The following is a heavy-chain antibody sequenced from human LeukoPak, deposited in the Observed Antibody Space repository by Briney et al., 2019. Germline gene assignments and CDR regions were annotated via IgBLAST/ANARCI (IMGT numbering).Heavy chain of an antibody. CDR2: ISGNGVTT. CDR3: AKSIRQLGNYYYYMDV. CDR1: GFTFSNFA. V-gene: IGHV3-23*01. D-gene: IGHD7-27*01. J-gene: IGHJ6*03. Sequence: GGSLRLSCAASGFTFSNFALSWVRQAPGKGLEWVSAISGNGVTTFYADSVKGRFTISRDNSKNTLYLQMNSLRAEDTAVYFCAKSIRQLGNYYYYMDVWGNGTTVTVSS.